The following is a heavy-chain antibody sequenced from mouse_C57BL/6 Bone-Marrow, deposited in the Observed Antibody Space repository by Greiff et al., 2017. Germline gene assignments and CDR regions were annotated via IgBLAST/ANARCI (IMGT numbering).Heavy chain of an antibody. Sequence: VQLQQSGPELVKPGASVKISCKASGYTFTDYYINWVKQRPGQGLEWIGWIFPGSGSTYYNEKFKGKATLTVEKSSSTAYMLLSSLTSEDSAVYLCEREGSLRQLRPAWFAYWGQGTLVTVSA. J-gene: IGHJ3*01. CDR2: IFPGSGST. CDR1: GYTFTDYY. V-gene: IGHV1-75*01. D-gene: IGHD3-2*02. CDR3: EREGSLRQLRPAWFAY.